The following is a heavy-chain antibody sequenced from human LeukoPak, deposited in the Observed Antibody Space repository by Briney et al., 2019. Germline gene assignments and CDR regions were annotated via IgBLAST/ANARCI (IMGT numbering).Heavy chain of an antibody. J-gene: IGHJ4*02. CDR3: ASSLSKLPSDY. CDR1: GYTFTSYY. Sequence: ASVKVSCKASGYTFTSYYMHWGRQAPGQGLEWMGIINPSGGSTSYAQKFQGRVTMTRDTSTSTVYMELSSLRSEDTAVYYCASSLSKLPSDYWGQGTLVTVSS. V-gene: IGHV1-46*03. D-gene: IGHD2-15*01. CDR2: INPSGGST.